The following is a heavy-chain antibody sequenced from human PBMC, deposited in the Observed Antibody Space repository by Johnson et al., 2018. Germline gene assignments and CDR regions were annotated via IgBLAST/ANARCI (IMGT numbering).Heavy chain of an antibody. D-gene: IGHD2-15*01. J-gene: IGHJ6*02. CDR3: AAGPIRYCSGGSCYSGSEYYYYYGMDV. Sequence: QWVRQARGQRLEWIGWIVVGSGNTNYAQKFQERVTITRDMSTSTAYMELSSLRSEDTAVYYCAAGPIRYCSGGSCYSGSEYYYYYGMDVWGQGTTVTVSS. CDR2: IVVGSGNT. V-gene: IGHV1-58*01.